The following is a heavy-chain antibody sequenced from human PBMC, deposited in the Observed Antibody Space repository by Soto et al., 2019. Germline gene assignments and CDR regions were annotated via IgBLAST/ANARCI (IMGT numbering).Heavy chain of an antibody. D-gene: IGHD3-3*01. Sequence: PSETLSLTCTVSGGSISSSSYYWGWIRQPPGKGLEWIGSIYYSGSTYYNPSLKSRVTISVDTSKNQFSLKLSSVTAADTAVYYCARRYYDFWSPELEPGQNVNWFDPWGQGTLVTVSS. CDR3: ARRYYDFWSPELEPGQNVNWFDP. CDR2: IYYSGST. V-gene: IGHV4-39*01. CDR1: GGSISSSSYY. J-gene: IGHJ5*02.